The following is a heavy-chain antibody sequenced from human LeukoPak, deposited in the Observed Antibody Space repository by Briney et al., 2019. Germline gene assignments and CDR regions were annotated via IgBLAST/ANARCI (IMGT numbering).Heavy chain of an antibody. Sequence: PGGSLRLSCAASGFTFSSYGMHWVRQAPGKGLEWVAVISYDGSNKYYADSVKGRFTISRDNSKNTLYLQMNSLRAEDTAVYYCARDLSKGYSDAFDIWGQGTMVTVSS. V-gene: IGHV3-30*03. CDR3: ARDLSKGYSDAFDI. CDR1: GFTFSSYG. CDR2: ISYDGSNK. J-gene: IGHJ3*02. D-gene: IGHD2-15*01.